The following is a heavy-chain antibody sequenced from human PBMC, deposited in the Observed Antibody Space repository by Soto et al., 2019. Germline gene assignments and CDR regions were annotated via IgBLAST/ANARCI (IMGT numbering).Heavy chain of an antibody. J-gene: IGHJ6*02. Sequence: GGSPRLSCAACGVTFSSYWMDWVRQAPGKGLVWVSRINSDGSSTSYADSVKGRFTISRDNSKNTLYLQMNSLRAEDTAVYYCARDHCSSTSCFPGYYGMDVWGQGTTVTVSS. CDR3: ARDHCSSTSCFPGYYGMDV. D-gene: IGHD2-2*01. CDR1: GVTFSSYW. V-gene: IGHV3-74*01. CDR2: INSDGSST.